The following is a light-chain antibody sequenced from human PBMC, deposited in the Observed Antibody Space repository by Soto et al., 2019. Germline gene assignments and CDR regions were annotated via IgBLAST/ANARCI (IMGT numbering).Light chain of an antibody. J-gene: IGKJ1*01. CDR3: QLAST. Sequence: DIQMTQSPSTLSASVGARVTITCRASQSISSWLAWYQQKQGKAPKLLIYDASSLESGVPSRFSGSGSGTEFTRTISSLQPDDFATYYCQLASTFGQGTKVEIK. CDR1: QSISSW. V-gene: IGKV1-5*01. CDR2: DAS.